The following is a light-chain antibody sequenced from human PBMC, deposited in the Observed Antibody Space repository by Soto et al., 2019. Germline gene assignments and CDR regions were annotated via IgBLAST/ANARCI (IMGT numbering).Light chain of an antibody. V-gene: IGKV1-27*01. J-gene: IGKJ4*01. CDR1: QGIAPY. CDR2: ATS. Sequence: DVQMTQSPSSLSAFVGDRVTITCRASQGIAPYLAWFHKKKGKVTKLLIYATSTLQSGVPSRFSGSGSGTDFTLTINSLQPEDVGTYYCQKYNSAPLTFGGGNKVEIK. CDR3: QKYNSAPLT.